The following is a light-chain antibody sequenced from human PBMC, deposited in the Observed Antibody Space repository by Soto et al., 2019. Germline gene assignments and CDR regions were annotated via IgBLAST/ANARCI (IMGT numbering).Light chain of an antibody. Sequence: EIVLTQSPGTLSLSPGERATLSCRASQSVSSSYLAWYQQKPGQAPRLLIYGASARATDIPARFSGGGSGTEFTLTISSLQSEDFAVYYCQQYNDWPLTFGGGTKVDIK. J-gene: IGKJ4*01. CDR2: GAS. CDR1: QSVSSSY. CDR3: QQYNDWPLT. V-gene: IGKV3-15*01.